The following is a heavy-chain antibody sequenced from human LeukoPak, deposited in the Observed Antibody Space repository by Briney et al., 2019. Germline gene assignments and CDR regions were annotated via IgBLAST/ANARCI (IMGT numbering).Heavy chain of an antibody. CDR2: ISYDGSNK. D-gene: IGHD3-10*01. V-gene: IGHV3-30*04. J-gene: IGHJ4*02. Sequence: GGSLRLSCAASGFTFSSYAMHWVRQAPGKGLEWAAVISYDGSNKYYADSVKGRFTISRDNSKNTLYLQMNSLRAEDTAVYYCARGPSNGGYWGQGTLVTVSS. CDR1: GFTFSSYA. CDR3: ARGPSNGGY.